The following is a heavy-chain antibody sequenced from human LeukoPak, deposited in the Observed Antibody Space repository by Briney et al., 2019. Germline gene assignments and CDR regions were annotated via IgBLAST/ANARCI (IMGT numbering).Heavy chain of an antibody. V-gene: IGHV3-30-3*01. Sequence: GGSLRLSCAASGFTFINYAMHWVRQAPGKGLEWVAFISYDGSNKYYADSVKGRFTISRDNSKNTLYLQMNSLRVEDTAVYYCTSWGDTTAEYFQRWGQGTLVTVSS. D-gene: IGHD2-21*02. J-gene: IGHJ1*01. CDR2: ISYDGSNK. CDR3: TSWGDTTAEYFQR. CDR1: GFTFINYA.